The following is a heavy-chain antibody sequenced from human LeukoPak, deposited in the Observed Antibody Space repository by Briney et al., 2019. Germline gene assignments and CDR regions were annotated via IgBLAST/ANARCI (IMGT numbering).Heavy chain of an antibody. CDR3: ARDPRIKARLPPDY. J-gene: IGHJ4*02. CDR1: GFTFSSYA. Sequence: PGRSLRLSCAASGFTFSSYAMHWVRQAPGKGLDWVAVISYDGSNKYYADSVKGRFTISRDNSKNTLYLQMNSLRAEDTAVYYCARDPRIKARLPPDYWGQGTLVTVSS. D-gene: IGHD3-10*01. V-gene: IGHV3-30-3*01. CDR2: ISYDGSNK.